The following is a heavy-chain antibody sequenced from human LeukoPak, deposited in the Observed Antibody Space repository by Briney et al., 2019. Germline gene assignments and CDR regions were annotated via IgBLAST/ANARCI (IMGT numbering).Heavy chain of an antibody. CDR1: GFTFSSYA. V-gene: IGHV3-30-3*01. D-gene: IGHD6-19*01. J-gene: IGHJ1*01. CDR3: AKDLGGSGHGYFQH. CDR2: ISYDGSNK. Sequence: PGGSLRLSCAASGFTFSSYAMHWVRQAPGKGLEWVAVISYDGSNKYYADSVKGRFTISRDNSKNTLYLQMNSLRAEDTAVYYCAKDLGGSGHGYFQHWGQGTLVTVSS.